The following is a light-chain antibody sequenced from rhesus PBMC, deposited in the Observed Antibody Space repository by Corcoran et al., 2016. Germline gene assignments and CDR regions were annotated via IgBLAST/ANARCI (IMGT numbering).Light chain of an antibody. CDR2: VAS. V-gene: IGKV1-25*01. CDR1: QDISAY. Sequence: DIQRTQSPSSLSASVGDRVTITCRASQDISAYLAWYQQKPGKAPKLLIYVASTLLGGVPSRFSGSGSGTDFTLTLSRLQPEYFASYFCQQHKSKPWAFGQGTKVEIK. CDR3: QQHKSKPWA. J-gene: IGKJ1*01.